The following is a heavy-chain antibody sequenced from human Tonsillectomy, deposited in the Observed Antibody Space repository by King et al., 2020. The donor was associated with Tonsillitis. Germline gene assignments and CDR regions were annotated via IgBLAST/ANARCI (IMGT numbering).Heavy chain of an antibody. D-gene: IGHD3-16*01. CDR1: GFTFSSYW. J-gene: IGHJ4*02. CDR3: TRDRAGGGFSYFDF. Sequence: VQLVESGGGLVQPGGSLRLSCAASGFTFSSYWMHWVRQAPGKGLVWVSRINSDGSSTRYADSVKGRFTISRDNAKNTLYLQMNSQRGEDTAVYYCTRDRAGGGFSYFDFWGQGTLVTVSS. CDR2: INSDGSST. V-gene: IGHV3-74*01.